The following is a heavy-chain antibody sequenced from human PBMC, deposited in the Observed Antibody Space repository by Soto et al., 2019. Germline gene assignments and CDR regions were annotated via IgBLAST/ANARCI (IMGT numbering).Heavy chain of an antibody. CDR1: GGSVSSGSYY. D-gene: IGHD1-26*01. CDR2: IYYSGST. V-gene: IGHV4-61*01. J-gene: IGHJ6*02. CDR3: ARGFLRWELLAYYYYGMDV. Sequence: SETLSLTCTVSGGSVSSGSYYWSWIRQPPGKGLEWIGYIYYSGSTNYNPSLKSRVTISVDTSKNQFSLKLSSVTAADTAVYYCARGFLRWELLAYYYYGMDVWGQGTTVTVSS.